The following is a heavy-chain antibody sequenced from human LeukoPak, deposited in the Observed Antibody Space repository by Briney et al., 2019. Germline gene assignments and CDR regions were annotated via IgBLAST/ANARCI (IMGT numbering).Heavy chain of an antibody. CDR3: ARDGYDFWSGSRLVDY. Sequence: RASVKVSCKASGYTFTSYGISWVRQAPGQGLGWMGWISAYNGNTNYAQKLQGRVTMTTDTSTSTAYMELRSLRSDDTAVYYCARDGYDFWSGSRLVDYWGQGTLVTVSS. CDR1: GYTFTSYG. D-gene: IGHD3-3*01. V-gene: IGHV1-18*01. J-gene: IGHJ4*02. CDR2: ISAYNGNT.